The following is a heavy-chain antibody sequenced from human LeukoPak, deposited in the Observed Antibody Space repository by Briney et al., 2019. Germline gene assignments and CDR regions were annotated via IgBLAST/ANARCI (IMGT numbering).Heavy chain of an antibody. Sequence: GGSLRLSCAASGFTFSSYWMSWVRQAPGKGLERVANIKQDGSEKYYVDSVKGRFTISRDNAKNSLYLQMNSLRAEDTAVYSCARARTYRYYFDHWGKGPLVTVSS. V-gene: IGHV3-7*01. CDR2: IKQDGSEK. J-gene: IGHJ4*02. D-gene: IGHD3-16*02. CDR1: GFTFSSYW. CDR3: ARARTYRYYFDH.